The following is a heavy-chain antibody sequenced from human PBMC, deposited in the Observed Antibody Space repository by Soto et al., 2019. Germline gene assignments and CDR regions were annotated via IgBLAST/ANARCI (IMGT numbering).Heavy chain of an antibody. Sequence: QVQLVRSGAEVKKPGSSVKVSCKASGDTFSRYAISWVRQAPGQGLEWMGGIIPMFGTANYAQKFKGRVTITADESTNTAYMELRSLRSEDTAVYYCTRGWGHDSADYYYAYWGQGTLVTVSS. V-gene: IGHV1-69*01. D-gene: IGHD3-22*01. CDR2: IIPMFGTA. J-gene: IGHJ4*02. CDR1: GDTFSRYA. CDR3: TRGWGHDSADYYYAY.